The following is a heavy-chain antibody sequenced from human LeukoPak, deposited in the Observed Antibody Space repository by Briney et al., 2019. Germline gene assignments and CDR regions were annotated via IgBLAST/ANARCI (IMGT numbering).Heavy chain of an antibody. V-gene: IGHV3-48*01. CDR2: ISSSSSTI. CDR3: ARDGGCYYVWAFDY. J-gene: IGHJ4*02. Sequence: GGSLRLSCAASGFTFSSYSMNWVRQAPGKGLEWVSYISSSSSTIYYADSVKGRLTISRDNAKNSLYLQMNSLRAEDTAVYYCARDGGCYYVWAFDYWGQGTLVTVSS. CDR1: GFTFSSYS. D-gene: IGHD3-16*01.